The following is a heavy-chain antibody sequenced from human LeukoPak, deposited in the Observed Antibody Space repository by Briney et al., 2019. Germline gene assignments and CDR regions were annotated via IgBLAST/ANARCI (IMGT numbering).Heavy chain of an antibody. CDR2: ISGRGGST. CDR3: AKDLIDILTGYSHYYGMDV. J-gene: IGHJ6*04. V-gene: IGHV3-23*01. Sequence: GGSLRPSCAASGFTFSSYAMSWVRQAPGKGLEWVSAISGRGGSTYYADSVKGRFTISRDNSKNTLYLQMNSLRAEDTAVYYCAKDLIDILTGYSHYYGMDVWGKGTTVTVSS. D-gene: IGHD3-9*01. CDR1: GFTFSSYA.